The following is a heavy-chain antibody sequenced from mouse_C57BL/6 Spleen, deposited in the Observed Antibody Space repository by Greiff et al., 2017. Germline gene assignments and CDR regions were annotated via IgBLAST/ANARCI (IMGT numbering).Heavy chain of an antibody. V-gene: IGHV1-69*01. Sequence: QVQLQQPGAELVMPGASVKLSCTASGYTFTSYCMHWVKQRPGQGLEWIGEIDPSDSYTNYTQKFKGNSTLTVDKSSSTAYMQLSSLTSEDSAVYYCARVRPSWYFDVWGTGTTVTVSS. CDR1: GYTFTSYC. CDR2: IDPSDSYT. J-gene: IGHJ1*03. D-gene: IGHD2-14*01. CDR3: ARVRPSWYFDV.